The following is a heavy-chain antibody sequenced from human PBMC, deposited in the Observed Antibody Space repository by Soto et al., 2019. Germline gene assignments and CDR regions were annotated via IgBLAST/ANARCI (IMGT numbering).Heavy chain of an antibody. J-gene: IGHJ4*02. Sequence: EVQLVESGGGLVQPGRSLRLSCAASGFTFDDYAMHWVRQAPGKGLEWVSGISWNSGSIGYADSVKGRFTISRDNAKNSLYLQMNSLRAEDTALYYCAKVRERGYGSGFFDYWGQGTLVTVSS. D-gene: IGHD3-10*01. CDR2: ISWNSGSI. CDR3: AKVRERGYGSGFFDY. V-gene: IGHV3-9*01. CDR1: GFTFDDYA.